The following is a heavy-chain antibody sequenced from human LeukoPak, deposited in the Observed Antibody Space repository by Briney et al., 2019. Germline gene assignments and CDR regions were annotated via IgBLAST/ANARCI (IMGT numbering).Heavy chain of an antibody. Sequence: GGSLRLSCAASGFTFSSYSMNWVRQAPGKGLEWVSSISSSSSYISYADSVKGRFTISRDNAKNSLYLQMNSLRAEDTAVYYCARIYCGTIWSDGRQFVDVWGKGTTVTVSS. D-gene: IGHD2-21*01. CDR2: ISSSSSYI. V-gene: IGHV3-21*01. J-gene: IGHJ6*04. CDR1: GFTFSSYS. CDR3: ARIYCGTIWSDGRQFVDV.